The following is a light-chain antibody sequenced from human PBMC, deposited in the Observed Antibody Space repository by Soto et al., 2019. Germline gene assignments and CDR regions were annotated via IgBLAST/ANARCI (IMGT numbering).Light chain of an antibody. J-gene: IGKJ1*01. CDR2: KAS. CDR3: LQYNSYSS. V-gene: IGKV1-5*03. Sequence: DIQMTQPPSTRSTSEGDRVTITCRASQSISSWLAWYQQKPGKAPKLLIYKASSLESGVPSRFSGSGSGTEFTLTISSLQPDDFATYYCLQYNSYSSFGQGTKVDI. CDR1: QSISSW.